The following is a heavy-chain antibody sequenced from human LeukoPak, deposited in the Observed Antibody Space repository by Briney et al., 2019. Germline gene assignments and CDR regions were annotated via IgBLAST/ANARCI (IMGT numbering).Heavy chain of an antibody. V-gene: IGHV4-59*01. J-gene: IGHJ6*02. CDR1: GGSISSDY. Sequence: SETLSLTCTVSGGSISSDYWSWIRQPPGKGLEWIGYINYSGSTNFNPSLKSRVTISVDTSKKQFSLKLTSVTAADTDMYYCARTLGYCSSNSCYYYYGMDVWGQGTTVTVSS. D-gene: IGHD2-2*01. CDR3: ARTLGYCSSNSCYYYYGMDV. CDR2: INYSGST.